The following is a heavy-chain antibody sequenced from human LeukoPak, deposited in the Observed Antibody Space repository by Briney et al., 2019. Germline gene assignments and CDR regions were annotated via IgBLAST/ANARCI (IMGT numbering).Heavy chain of an antibody. V-gene: IGHV3-7*01. CDR2: IKQDGSEK. CDR3: ARELGRYYMDV. Sequence: PGGSLRLSCAASGFTFSSYWMSWVRRAPGKGLEWVANIKQDGSEKYYVDSVKGRFTISRDNAKNSLYLQMNSLRAEDTAVYYCARELGRYYMDVWGKGTTVTVSS. J-gene: IGHJ6*03. CDR1: GFTFSSYW.